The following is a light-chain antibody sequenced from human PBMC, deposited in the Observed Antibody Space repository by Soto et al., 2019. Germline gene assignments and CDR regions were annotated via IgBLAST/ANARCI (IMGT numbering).Light chain of an antibody. V-gene: IGLV1-40*01. J-gene: IGLJ1*01. Sequence: QSSLTHRPSGCGARGQRITISWSETNSSICAGYEVHWYHQLPGTAPKLVVSGNGNRPSGVPDRLSASTSGTSASLAITGLQAEDEGHYYCESYDTTLPAYVFGTGTKVTVL. CDR3: ESYDTTLPAYV. CDR1: NSSICAGYE. CDR2: GNG.